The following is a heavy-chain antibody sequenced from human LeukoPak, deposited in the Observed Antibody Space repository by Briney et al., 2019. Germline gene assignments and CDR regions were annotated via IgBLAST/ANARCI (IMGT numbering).Heavy chain of an antibody. V-gene: IGHV3-15*01. CDR2: IKSKTDGGTT. Sequence: GGSQTLFCAASGFTFSNAWMSWVRQAPGKGLEWVGRIKSKTDGGTTDYAAPVKGRFTISRDDSKNTMYLQMNSLKTDDTAVYYCTTDWSFTMVRGVIYYFAYCGQATLVTVSS. J-gene: IGHJ4*02. CDR3: TTDWSFTMVRGVIYYFAY. CDR1: GFTFSNAW. D-gene: IGHD3-10*01.